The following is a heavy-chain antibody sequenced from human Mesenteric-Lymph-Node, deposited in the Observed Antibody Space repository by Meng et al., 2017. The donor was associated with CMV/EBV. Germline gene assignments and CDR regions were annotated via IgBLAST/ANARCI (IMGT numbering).Heavy chain of an antibody. V-gene: IGHV4-4*02. Sequence: SGGSIRSSNWWSWVRQPPGKGLEWIGEIYHSGSTNYNPSLKSRVTISVDKSKNQFSLKLSSVTAADTAVYYCASNDFWSGYSGRGDYWGQGTLVTVSS. CDR1: GGSIRSSNW. CDR2: IYHSGST. D-gene: IGHD3-3*01. J-gene: IGHJ4*02. CDR3: ASNDFWSGYSGRGDY.